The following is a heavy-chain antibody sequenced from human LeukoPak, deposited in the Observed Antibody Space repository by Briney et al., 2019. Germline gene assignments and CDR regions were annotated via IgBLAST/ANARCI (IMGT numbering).Heavy chain of an antibody. J-gene: IGHJ4*02. Sequence: GRSLRLSCAASGFTFSSYAMHWVRQAPGKGLEWVAVISYDGSNKYYADSVKGRFTISRDNSKNTLHLHMTSLRAEDTAVYYCARDCDGITNCYWGFDYWGQGTLVTVSS. CDR2: ISYDGSNK. D-gene: IGHD2-2*01. CDR1: GFTFSSYA. V-gene: IGHV3-30-3*01. CDR3: ARDCDGITNCYWGFDY.